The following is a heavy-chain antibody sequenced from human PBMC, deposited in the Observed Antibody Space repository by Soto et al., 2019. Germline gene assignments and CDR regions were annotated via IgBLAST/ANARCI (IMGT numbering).Heavy chain of an antibody. V-gene: IGHV4-31*03. J-gene: IGHJ6*02. CDR2: IYYSGST. CDR1: CGSISSGGYY. Sequence: SETLSLTFTVSCGSISSGGYYWSWIRQHPGKGLEWIGYIYYSGSTYYNPSLKSRVTISVDTSKNQFSLKLSSVTAADTAVYYCARDNLKYGMDVWGQGTTVTVSS. CDR3: ARDNLKYGMDV.